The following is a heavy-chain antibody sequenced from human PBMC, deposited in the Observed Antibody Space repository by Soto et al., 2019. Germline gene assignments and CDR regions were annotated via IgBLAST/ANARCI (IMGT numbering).Heavy chain of an antibody. CDR3: AREYRDGYNDD. V-gene: IGHV3-48*03. Sequence: EVQLVESGGGLVQPGGSLRLSCAASGFTFSSYEMNWVRQAPGKGLEWVSYISSSGNTIYYADSVKGRFTISRDSAKNSLYLQMNSLRAEDTAVYYCAREYRDGYNDDWGQGTLVTVSS. J-gene: IGHJ4*02. CDR1: GFTFSSYE. CDR2: ISSSGNTI. D-gene: IGHD5-18*01.